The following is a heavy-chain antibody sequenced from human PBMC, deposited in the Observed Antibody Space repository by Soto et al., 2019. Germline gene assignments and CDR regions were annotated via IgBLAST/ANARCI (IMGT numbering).Heavy chain of an antibody. V-gene: IGHV4-34*01. D-gene: IGHD2-21*01. CDR2: INHSGST. J-gene: IGHJ4*02. CDR1: GGPFSGYY. CDR3: ARDKIAGLVDY. Sequence: QVQLQQWGAGLLKPSETLSLTCAVYGGPFSGYYWTWIRQPPGTGLEWIGEINHSGSTNYNPSLKSRVTISVDTSKNQFSLKLTSVTAADTAVYYCARDKIAGLVDYWGQGTLVTVSS.